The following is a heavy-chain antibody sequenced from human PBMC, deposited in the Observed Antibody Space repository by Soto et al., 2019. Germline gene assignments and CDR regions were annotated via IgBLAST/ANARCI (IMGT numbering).Heavy chain of an antibody. J-gene: IGHJ4*02. D-gene: IGHD3-22*01. Sequence: QLQLQESGPGLVKPSETLSLTCTVSGGSISSSSYYWGWIRQPPGKGLEWIGSIYYSGSTYYNPSLKRRVTIPVATPKNQFSLRLGSVTAADTAVYYWATFYYDSSGYYFDYWGKGPLVTVSS. CDR2: IYYSGST. V-gene: IGHV4-39*01. CDR1: GGSISSSSYY. CDR3: ATFYYDSSGYYFDY.